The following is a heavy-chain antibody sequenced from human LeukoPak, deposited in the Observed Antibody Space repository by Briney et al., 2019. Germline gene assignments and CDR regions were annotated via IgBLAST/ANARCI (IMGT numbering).Heavy chain of an antibody. CDR3: ARVRGYSYGVLNDAFDI. V-gene: IGHV1-2*02. D-gene: IGHD5-18*01. CDR2: INPNSGGT. Sequence: ASVKVSCKASGYTFIGYYMHWVRQAPGQGLEWMGWINPNSGGTNYAQKFQGRVTMTRDTSISTAYMELSRLRSDDTAVYYCARVRGYSYGVLNDAFDIWGQGTMVTVSS. CDR1: GYTFIGYY. J-gene: IGHJ3*02.